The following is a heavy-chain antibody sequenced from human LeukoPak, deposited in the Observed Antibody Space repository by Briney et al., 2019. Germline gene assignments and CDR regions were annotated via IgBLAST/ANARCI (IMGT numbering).Heavy chain of an antibody. Sequence: PSETLSLTCAVYGGSFSGYYWSWIRQPPGKGLEWIGEINHSGSTNYNPSLKSRVTISVDTSKNQFSLKLSSVTAADTAVYYCARAPYWFDPWGQGTLVTVSS. CDR3: ARAPYWFDP. CDR2: INHSGST. CDR1: GGSFSGYY. J-gene: IGHJ5*02. V-gene: IGHV4-34*01.